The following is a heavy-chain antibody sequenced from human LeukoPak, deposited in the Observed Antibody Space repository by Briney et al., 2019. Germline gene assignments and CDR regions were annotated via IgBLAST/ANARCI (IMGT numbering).Heavy chain of an antibody. Sequence: GGSLRLSCVASGFTFSSRWMHWVRQAPGKGLVWVSIINTDGSTTRYADFVEGRFTISRDNARNTLYLEMNSLRVEDTAVYFCARDISRTMDVWGQGTTVTV. CDR2: INTDGSTT. CDR1: GFTFSSRW. V-gene: IGHV3-74*01. D-gene: IGHD2/OR15-2a*01. J-gene: IGHJ6*02. CDR3: ARDISRTMDV.